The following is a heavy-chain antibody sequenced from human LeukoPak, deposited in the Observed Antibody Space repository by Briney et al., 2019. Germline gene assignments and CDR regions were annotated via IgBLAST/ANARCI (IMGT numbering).Heavy chain of an antibody. V-gene: IGHV3-64D*09. D-gene: IGHD6-19*01. CDR3: VKDSKSSGWYVPPNFDY. CDR2: VSSNVYST. Sequence: GGSLRLSCSASGFTFSTYAMHWVRQAPGKGLEYVSSVSSNVYSTHYADSVKGRFAISRDNSKNTLCLQMSSLRTEDTAVYYCVKDSKSSGWYVPPNFDYWGQGTLVTVSS. J-gene: IGHJ4*02. CDR1: GFTFSTYA.